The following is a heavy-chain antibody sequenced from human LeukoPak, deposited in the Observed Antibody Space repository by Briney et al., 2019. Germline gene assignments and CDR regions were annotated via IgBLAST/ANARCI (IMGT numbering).Heavy chain of an antibody. CDR1: GFTFSSYA. CDR3: ADSSSWPGPLYFDY. V-gene: IGHV3-30*04. J-gene: IGHJ4*02. D-gene: IGHD6-13*01. Sequence: PGGSLRLSCAASGFTFSSYAMHWVRQAPGKGPEWVAVISYDGSNKHYADSVKGRFTISRDNSKNTLYLQMNSLRAEDTAVYYCADSSSWPGPLYFDYWGQGTLVTVSS. CDR2: ISYDGSNK.